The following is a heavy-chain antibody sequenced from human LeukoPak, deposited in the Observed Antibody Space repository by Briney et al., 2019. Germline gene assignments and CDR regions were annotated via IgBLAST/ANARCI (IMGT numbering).Heavy chain of an antibody. Sequence: GGSLILSCAASGFTFSSYEMNWVRQAPGKGLEWVSYISSSGSTIYYADSVKGRFTISRDNAKNSLYLQMNSLRAEDTAVYYCARDSISADYYYGMDVWGQGTTVTVSS. CDR3: ARDSISADYYYGMDV. CDR2: ISSSGSTI. V-gene: IGHV3-48*03. D-gene: IGHD2-21*01. CDR1: GFTFSSYE. J-gene: IGHJ6*02.